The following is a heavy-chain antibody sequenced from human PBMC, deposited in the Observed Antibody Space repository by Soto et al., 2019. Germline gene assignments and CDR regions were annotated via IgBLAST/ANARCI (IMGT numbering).Heavy chain of an antibody. CDR1: GFSLSTSGVG. J-gene: IGHJ4*02. V-gene: IGHV2-5*02. CDR2: IYWDDDK. Sequence: SGPTLVKPTQTLTLTCTFSGFSLSTSGVGVGWIRQPPGKALEWLAVIYWDDDKRYSPSLKSRLTITKDTSKNQVVLTLTNVDTVDTATYYCARGGWTTYYSPFFDYWGQGTLVTVSS. CDR3: ARGGWTTYYSPFFDY. D-gene: IGHD3-10*01.